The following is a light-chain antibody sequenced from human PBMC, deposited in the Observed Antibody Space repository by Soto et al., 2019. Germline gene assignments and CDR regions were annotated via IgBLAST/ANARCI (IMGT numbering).Light chain of an antibody. CDR1: QSINSW. CDR2: KAS. Sequence: DIQMTQSPSTLSASVGDRVTITCRASQSINSWLAWYQQKPGKAPKLLISKASDLESGVPSRFSGSGSGTKFTLTISSLQPDDFATYYCQQYNSYTWTFGQGTKVEIK. J-gene: IGKJ1*01. V-gene: IGKV1-5*03. CDR3: QQYNSYTWT.